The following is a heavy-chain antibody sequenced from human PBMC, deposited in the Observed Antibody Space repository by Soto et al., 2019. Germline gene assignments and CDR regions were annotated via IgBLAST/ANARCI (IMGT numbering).Heavy chain of an antibody. CDR1: VFTFSSNG. CDR3: AKGKGEVATPDRANC. D-gene: IGHD2-15*01. Sequence: EVQVLESGGGLVQPGGSLRLSCADSVFTFSSNGMNWVRQAPGKGLEWVSGIRSDGDTTYNADSVKGRFTVSRDTSKNTVYLQMNSLRVEDTAIYYCAKGKGEVATPDRANCWGQGTLVTVSS. CDR2: IRSDGDTT. V-gene: IGHV3-23*01. J-gene: IGHJ4*02.